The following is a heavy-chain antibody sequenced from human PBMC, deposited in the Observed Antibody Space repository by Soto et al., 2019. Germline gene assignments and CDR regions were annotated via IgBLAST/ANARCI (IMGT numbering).Heavy chain of an antibody. CDR2: ISYDGSNK. CDR3: AREDDFWGVYYDFDF. D-gene: IGHD3-3*01. Sequence: GGSLRLSCAASGFTFSSYAMHWVRQAPGKGLEWVAVISYDGSNKYYTDAVKGRFTISRDNSKNTLYLQMNSLRAEDTAVYYCAREDDFWGVYYDFDFWGQGTMVTVSS. J-gene: IGHJ3*01. V-gene: IGHV3-30*04. CDR1: GFTFSSYA.